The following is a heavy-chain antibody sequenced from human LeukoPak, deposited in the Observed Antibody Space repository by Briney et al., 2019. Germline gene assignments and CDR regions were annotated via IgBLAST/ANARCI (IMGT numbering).Heavy chain of an antibody. CDR2: MNPNSGNT. Sequence: ASVKVSCKASGYTFTGSYLHWVRQAPGQGLEWMGWMNPNSGNTGYAQKFQGRVTITRNTSISTAYMELSSLRSEDTAVYYCARGEFAAANDYWGQGTLVTVSS. CDR3: ARGEFAAANDY. CDR1: GYTFTGSY. J-gene: IGHJ4*02. D-gene: IGHD2-2*01. V-gene: IGHV1-8*03.